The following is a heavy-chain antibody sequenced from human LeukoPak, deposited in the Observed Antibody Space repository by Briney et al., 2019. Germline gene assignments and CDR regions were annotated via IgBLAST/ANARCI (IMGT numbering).Heavy chain of an antibody. D-gene: IGHD2-2*01. J-gene: IGHJ6*04. CDR3: ARGITEVVVPAAPYYYYGMDV. V-gene: IGHV4-34*01. Sequence: SETLSLTCAVYGGSFSGYYWSWIRQPPGKGLEWTGEINHSGSTNYNPSLKSRVTISVDTSKNQFSLKLSSVTAADTAVYYCARGITEVVVPAAPYYYYGMDVWGKGTTVTVSS. CDR2: INHSGST. CDR1: GGSFSGYY.